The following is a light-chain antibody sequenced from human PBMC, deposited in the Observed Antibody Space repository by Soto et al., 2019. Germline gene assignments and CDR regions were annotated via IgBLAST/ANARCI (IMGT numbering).Light chain of an antibody. CDR2: DAS. CDR1: QGVSSND. Sequence: ETVVTQSPATLSLSPGERATLSCGASQGVSSNDLAWGQRKRGLAPRLLIYDASSRATGIPDRFSGSGSGTDFTLTISRLEPEDFAVYYCQKYCSSPTFGQGTRLES. J-gene: IGKJ5*01. CDR3: QKYCSSPT. V-gene: IGKV3D-20*01.